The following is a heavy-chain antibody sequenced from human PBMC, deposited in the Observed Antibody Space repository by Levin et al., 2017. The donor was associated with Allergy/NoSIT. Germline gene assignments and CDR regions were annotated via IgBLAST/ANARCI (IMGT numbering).Heavy chain of an antibody. J-gene: IGHJ6*03. V-gene: IGHV4-59*01. CDR2: IYYSGST. D-gene: IGHD3-10*01. CDR1: GGSISSYY. Sequence: PSETLSLTCTVSGGSISSYYWSWIRQPPGKGLEWIGYIYYSGSTNYNPSLKSRVTISVDTSKNQFSLKLSSVTAAATAVYYCARAFGSPPYYYYYYMDVWGKGTTVTVSS. CDR3: ARAFGSPPYYYYYYMDV.